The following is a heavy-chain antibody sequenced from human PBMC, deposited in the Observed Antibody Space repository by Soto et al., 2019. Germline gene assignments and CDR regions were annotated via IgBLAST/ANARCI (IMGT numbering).Heavy chain of an antibody. V-gene: IGHV3-30*03. J-gene: IGHJ4*02. D-gene: IGHD1-1*01. CDR3: VRGDNWNDEASDY. CDR1: GFTFSSYG. Sequence: PGGSLRLSCAVSGFTFSSYGMHWVRQAPGKGLEWVAHISYDGSNEHYVDSVKGRFTISRDNSKNTLYLQMNSLRAEDTAVYYCVRGDNWNDEASDYWGQGTLVTVSS. CDR2: ISYDGSNE.